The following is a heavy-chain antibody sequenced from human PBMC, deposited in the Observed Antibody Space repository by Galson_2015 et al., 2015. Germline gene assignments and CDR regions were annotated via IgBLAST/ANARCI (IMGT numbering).Heavy chain of an antibody. CDR1: GGTFSSYA. CDR2: IIPIFGTA. Sequence: SVKVSCKASGGTFSSYAISWVRQAPGQGLEWMGGIIPIFGTANYAQEFQGRVTITADKSTSTAYMELSSLRSEDTAVYYCAREEDDSSGYYQLGYWGQGTLVTVSS. D-gene: IGHD3-22*01. J-gene: IGHJ4*02. CDR3: AREEDDSSGYYQLGY. V-gene: IGHV1-69*06.